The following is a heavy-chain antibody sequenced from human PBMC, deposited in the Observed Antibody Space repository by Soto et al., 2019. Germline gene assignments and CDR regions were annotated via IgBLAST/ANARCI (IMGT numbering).Heavy chain of an antibody. J-gene: IGHJ4*02. CDR2: LSGSGTST. D-gene: IGHD6-19*01. CDR1: GFSFGNYA. Sequence: GWSLRLSCAASGFSFGNYAMNWVRQAPGKGLEWVSGLSGSGTSTYYADSVKGRFTISRDNSRDTLFLQMNSLTADDTAVYYCAKATTNGGWFNPFDSWGQGALVTVSS. CDR3: AKATTNGGWFNPFDS. V-gene: IGHV3-23*01.